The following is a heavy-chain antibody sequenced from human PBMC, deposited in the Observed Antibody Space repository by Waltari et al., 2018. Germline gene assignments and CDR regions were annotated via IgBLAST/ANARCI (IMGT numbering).Heavy chain of an antibody. D-gene: IGHD6-13*01. CDR3: ARQGASSWFYVTFDY. Sequence: QLQLQESGPGLVKPSETLSITCTVSGGSITNSDYYWGWSRQPSGKGLEWIGAIYYAGNAYYNQSLLSRATNAVDTSKNQFSLKLSSVTAADTAVYYCARQGASSWFYVTFDYWGQGTLVPVSS. J-gene: IGHJ4*02. CDR2: IYYAGNA. CDR1: GGSITNSDYY. V-gene: IGHV4-39*01.